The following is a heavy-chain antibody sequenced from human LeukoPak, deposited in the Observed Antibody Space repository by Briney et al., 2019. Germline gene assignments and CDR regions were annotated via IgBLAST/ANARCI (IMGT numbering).Heavy chain of an antibody. CDR2: IYSGDTT. CDR3: ARRVYCHVSGTYTYCGMDV. J-gene: IGHJ6*02. CDR1: GFSVSSTF. D-gene: IGHD3-10*01. V-gene: IGHV3-53*01. Sequence: GGSLRLSCAASGFSVSSTFMTWVRQAPGTGLESVSVIYSGDTTYYADSVKGRFTISRDNSKNTLYLLMNSLRAEDTAVHYCARRVYCHVSGTYTYCGMDVWGQGTTVSVSS.